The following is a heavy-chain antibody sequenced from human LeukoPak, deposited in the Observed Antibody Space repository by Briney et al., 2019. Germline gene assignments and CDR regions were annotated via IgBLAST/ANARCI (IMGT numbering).Heavy chain of an antibody. V-gene: IGHV3-7*01. CDR1: GFTFSGSW. J-gene: IGHJ6*02. CDR3: TRDLMDYDVSTGLHHYYMDV. CDR2: INQDGSEK. Sequence: GGSLRLSCAGSGFTFSGSWMSWVRQAPGKGLEWVADINQDGSEKYYVDSVKGRFTISRDNAKNSLYLQMNSLRVEDTAVYYCTRDLMDYDVSTGLHHYYMDVWGQGTTVIVSS. D-gene: IGHD3-9*01.